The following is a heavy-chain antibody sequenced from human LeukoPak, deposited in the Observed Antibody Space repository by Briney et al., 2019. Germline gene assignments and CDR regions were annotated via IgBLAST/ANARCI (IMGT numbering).Heavy chain of an antibody. CDR2: ISSGSKTI. J-gene: IGHJ4*02. D-gene: IGHD3-10*01. Sequence: GGSLRLSCAASNFSFSSYSMYWVRQAPGKGLEWVSYISSGSKTIYYADSVKGRFTISRDNAKNSLYLQMNSLRAEDTAVYYCARGRYYYDSGSYSLIDYWGQGTLVTVSS. CDR3: ARGRYYYDSGSYSLIDY. V-gene: IGHV3-48*04. CDR1: NFSFSSYS.